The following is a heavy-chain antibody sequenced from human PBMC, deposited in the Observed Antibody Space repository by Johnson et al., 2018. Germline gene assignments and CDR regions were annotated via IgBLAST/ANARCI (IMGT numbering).Heavy chain of an antibody. Sequence: VQLVESGGGLVQPGGSLRLSCAASGFTFSNYNMHWVRQATGKGLEWVSGMGTGGDTYYSASVKGRFTISREDAKNSLYLQLNSLRAGATAVYYCARTYTFDMWGQGTVVTVSS. CDR2: MGTGGDT. J-gene: IGHJ3*02. V-gene: IGHV3-13*01. CDR3: ARTYTFDM. D-gene: IGHD3-16*01. CDR1: GFTFSNYN.